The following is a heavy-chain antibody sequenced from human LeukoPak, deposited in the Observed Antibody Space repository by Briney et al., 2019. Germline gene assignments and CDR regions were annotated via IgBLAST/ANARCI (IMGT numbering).Heavy chain of an antibody. CDR3: ARARFRYSYIV. CDR2: INHSGST. J-gene: IGHJ4*02. V-gene: IGHV4-34*01. D-gene: IGHD5-18*01. Sequence: PGGSLRLSCAASGFTFSDYYMSWIRQPPGKGLEWIGEINHSGSTNYNPSLKSRVTISVDTSKNQFSLKLSSVTAADTAVYYCARARFRYSYIVWGQGTLVTVSS. CDR1: GFTFSDYY.